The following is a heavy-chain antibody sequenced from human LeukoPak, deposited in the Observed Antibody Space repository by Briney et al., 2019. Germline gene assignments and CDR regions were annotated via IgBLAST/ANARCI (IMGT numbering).Heavy chain of an antibody. CDR3: AAYHVSHSESGY. J-gene: IGHJ4*02. V-gene: IGHV3-23*01. CDR1: GFTFSSYA. Sequence: GGSLRLSCAASGFTFSSYAMIWVRQAPGKGLEWVSAISGVGDKIYYADSVKGRFTISRDNSKNTLYLQMNSLSAEDTAVYYCAAYHVSHSESGYWGQGTLVTVSS. CDR2: ISGVGDKI. D-gene: IGHD1-14*01.